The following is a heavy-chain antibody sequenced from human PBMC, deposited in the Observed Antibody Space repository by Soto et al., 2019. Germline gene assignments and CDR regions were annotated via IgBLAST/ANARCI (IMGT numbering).Heavy chain of an antibody. CDR1: GYTFNNYG. CDR3: ARIRDVYSLSPSIYYFAN. D-gene: IGHD2-21*01. Sequence: ASVKVSCKASGYTFNNYGITWVRQAPGQGLEWMGWISGNNGKTKYAQKFQGRVTMTTDTSTSTAYMELTSLRSDDTAVYYCARIRDVYSLSPSIYYFANWGQGTLVPVSS. J-gene: IGHJ4*02. CDR2: ISGNNGKT. V-gene: IGHV1-18*01.